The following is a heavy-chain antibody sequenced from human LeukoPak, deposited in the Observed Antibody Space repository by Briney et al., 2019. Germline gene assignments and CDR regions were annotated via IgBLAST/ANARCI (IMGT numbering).Heavy chain of an antibody. Sequence: GESLKISCKGSGYSFTSYWIGWVRQMPGKGLEWMGIIYPGDSDTRYSPSFQGQVTISADKSISTAYLQWSSLKASDTAMYCCARRDRIAVAGSNFDYWGQGTLVTVSS. CDR3: ARRDRIAVAGSNFDY. J-gene: IGHJ4*02. D-gene: IGHD6-19*01. CDR1: GYSFTSYW. CDR2: IYPGDSDT. V-gene: IGHV5-51*01.